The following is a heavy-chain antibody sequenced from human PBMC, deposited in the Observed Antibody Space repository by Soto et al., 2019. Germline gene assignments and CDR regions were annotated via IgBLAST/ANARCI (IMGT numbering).Heavy chain of an antibody. Sequence: QITLKESGPALVKPTQTLTLTCTFSGFSLTRGVGVAWIRQPPGKALEWLALIYWDDDKRYSSSLKSRLTITKDTSKNLVVLIMTNMDPVDTATYYCAHKPLNTTGAFDPWGQGTLVTVSS. CDR2: IYWDDDK. CDR1: GFSLTRGVG. J-gene: IGHJ5*02. D-gene: IGHD7-27*01. CDR3: AHKPLNTTGAFDP. V-gene: IGHV2-5*02.